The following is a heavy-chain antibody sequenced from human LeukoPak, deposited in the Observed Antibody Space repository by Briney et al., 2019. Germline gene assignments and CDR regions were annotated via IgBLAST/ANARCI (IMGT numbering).Heavy chain of an antibody. CDR2: VSGSGGST. V-gene: IGHV3-23*01. Sequence: YPGGSLRLSCAASGFTFSSYAMSWVRQAPGKGLEWVSVVSGSGGSTYYADSVKGRFTISRDNSKNTLYLQMNNLRAEDTAVYYCAKEEYYYDSSGYSPAFDYWGQGTLVTVSS. D-gene: IGHD3-22*01. J-gene: IGHJ4*02. CDR1: GFTFSSYA. CDR3: AKEEYYYDSSGYSPAFDY.